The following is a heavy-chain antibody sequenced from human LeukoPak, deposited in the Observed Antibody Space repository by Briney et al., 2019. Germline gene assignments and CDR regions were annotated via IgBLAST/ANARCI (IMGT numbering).Heavy chain of an antibody. CDR2: IIPIFGTA. V-gene: IGHV1-69*05. D-gene: IGHD6-6*01. CDR3: ARAPIAARPDYYYYYMDV. Sequence: ASVKVSCEASGGTFSSYAISWVRQAPGQGLEWMGGIIPIFGTANYAQKFQGRVTITTDESTSTAYMELSSLRSEDTAVYYCARAPIAARPDYYYYYMDVWGKGTTVTVSS. J-gene: IGHJ6*03. CDR1: GGTFSSYA.